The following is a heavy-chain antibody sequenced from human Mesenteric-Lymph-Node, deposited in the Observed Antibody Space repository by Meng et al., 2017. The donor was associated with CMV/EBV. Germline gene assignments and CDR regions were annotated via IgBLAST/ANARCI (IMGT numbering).Heavy chain of an antibody. CDR1: GFTFSSYA. D-gene: IGHD4-11*01. CDR2: ISGSGGST. J-gene: IGHJ4*02. V-gene: IGHV3-23*01. CDR3: AKKAGAYTSFRDDS. Sequence: GESLKISCAASGFTFSSYAMSWVRQAPGKGLEWVSGISGSGGSTYYADSVKGRFTISRDNSKNTLYLQMNSLRVEDTAIYYCAKKAGAYTSFRDDSWGQGTLVTVSS.